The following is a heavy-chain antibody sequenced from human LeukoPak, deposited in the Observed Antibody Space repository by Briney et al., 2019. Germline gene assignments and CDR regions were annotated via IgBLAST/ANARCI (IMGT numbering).Heavy chain of an antibody. D-gene: IGHD6-13*01. V-gene: IGHV4-59*01. Sequence: SETRSLTCSVSGASIFYYYWNWIRQSPGKGLEWIGFTSSNGRTNSNPSLKSRVTMSVDSSKSQFSLKLTSVTAADTAVYFCARTTGYSSTWELDSWGQGILVTVTS. CDR3: ARTTGYSSTWELDS. CDR1: GASIFYYY. CDR2: TSSNGRT. J-gene: IGHJ4*02.